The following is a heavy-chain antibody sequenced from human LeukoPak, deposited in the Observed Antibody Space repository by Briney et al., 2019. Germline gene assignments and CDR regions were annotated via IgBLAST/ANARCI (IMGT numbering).Heavy chain of an antibody. V-gene: IGHV4-34*01. CDR3: ARGTVLGDY. CDR2: INHSGST. J-gene: IGHJ4*02. D-gene: IGHD2-15*01. CDR1: GGSFSGYY. Sequence: SETLSHTCAVYGGSFSGYYWSWIRQPPGKGLEWIGEINHSGSTNYNPSLKSRVTISVDTSKNQFSLKLSSVTAADTAVYYCARGTVLGDYWGQGTLVTVSS.